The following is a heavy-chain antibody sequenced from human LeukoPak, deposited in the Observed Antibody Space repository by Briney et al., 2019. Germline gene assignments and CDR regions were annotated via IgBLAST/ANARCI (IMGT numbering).Heavy chain of an antibody. CDR3: AKVIEGGGWYTGPFDY. CDR1: GFTFSSYA. J-gene: IGHJ4*02. CDR2: ISSSGGST. Sequence: GGSLRLSCAASGFTFSSYAMSWVRQAPGKGLEWVSAISSSGGSTYYADSVKGRFTISRDNSKNTLYLQMNSLRAEGTGVYFCAKVIEGGGWYTGPFDYWGEGTLVTVSS. V-gene: IGHV3-23*01. D-gene: IGHD6-19*01.